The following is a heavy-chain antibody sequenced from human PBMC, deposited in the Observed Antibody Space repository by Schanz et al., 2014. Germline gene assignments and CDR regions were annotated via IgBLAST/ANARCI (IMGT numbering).Heavy chain of an antibody. CDR2: ISAYTNNT. CDR1: GGTFSSYT. D-gene: IGHD4-17*01. CDR3: ASGEYSTGRSNRRSAHFDS. J-gene: IGHJ5*01. Sequence: QVQLVQSEAEVKKPGSSVKVSCKASGGTFSSYTISWVRQAPGQGLEWMGWISAYTNNTNYAQKVQGRVTMTTDTSTGTASTELRSLRSHDTAVYDDASGEYSTGRSNRRSAHFDSWGPGTLVTVSS. V-gene: IGHV1-18*01.